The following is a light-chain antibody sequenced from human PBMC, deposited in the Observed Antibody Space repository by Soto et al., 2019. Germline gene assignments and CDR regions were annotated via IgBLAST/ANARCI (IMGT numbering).Light chain of an antibody. CDR2: WAS. CDR3: QQYYSTPRT. J-gene: IGKJ1*01. V-gene: IGKV4-1*01. Sequence: DIVMTQSPDSLAVSLGERATINCKSSQSVLYSSNNKNYLAWYQQKPGQAPKLLIYWASTRESGVPDRFSGSGSGTDLTLTISSLQAEDVAVYYCQQYYSTPRTFGQGTKVEIK. CDR1: QSVLYSSNNKNY.